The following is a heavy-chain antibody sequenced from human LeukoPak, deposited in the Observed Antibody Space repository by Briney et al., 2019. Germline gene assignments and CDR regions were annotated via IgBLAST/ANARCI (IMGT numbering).Heavy chain of an antibody. D-gene: IGHD6-13*01. CDR1: GGSISSYY. Sequence: PSETLSLTCSVSGGSISSYYWSWVRQPAGKGLEWIGRIYRSGSTNYNPSLNSRVTMSVDTSNNQFSLRLTSVTTADTAVYYCARGTTAAAGIFDCWGQGTLVTVSS. CDR3: ARGTTAAAGIFDC. J-gene: IGHJ4*02. CDR2: IYRSGST. V-gene: IGHV4-4*07.